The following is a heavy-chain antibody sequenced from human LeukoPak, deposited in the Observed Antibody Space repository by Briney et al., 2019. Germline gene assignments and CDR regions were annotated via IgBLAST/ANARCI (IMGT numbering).Heavy chain of an antibody. CDR2: IYHTGST. D-gene: IGHD6-13*01. J-gene: IGHJ5*02. Sequence: PSETLSLTCAVSGGSISSSNWWSWVRQPPGKGLEWIGEIYHTGSTNYNPSLKSPVTISVDKSKNQFSLKLSSVTAADTAVYYCARVEYSSSWYWYGWFDPWGQGTLVTVSS. V-gene: IGHV4-4*02. CDR3: ARVEYSSSWYWYGWFDP. CDR1: GGSISSSNW.